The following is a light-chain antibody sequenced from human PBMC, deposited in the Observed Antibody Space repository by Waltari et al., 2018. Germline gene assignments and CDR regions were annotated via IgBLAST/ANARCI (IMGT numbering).Light chain of an antibody. CDR2: RAT. V-gene: IGKV1-5*03. Sequence: DIQMTQSPSTLSASIGDRVTITCRASQTIISWLAWYPRKPGQAPRRLIYRATALETGVPSRLSGTGSGTEFTLTINGLQPDDSATYFCQQYDSFWSFGQGTKVEVK. CDR1: QTIISW. CDR3: QQYDSFWS. J-gene: IGKJ1*01.